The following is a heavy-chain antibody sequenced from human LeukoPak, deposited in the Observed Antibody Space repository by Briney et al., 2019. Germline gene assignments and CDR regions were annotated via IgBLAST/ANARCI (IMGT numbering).Heavy chain of an antibody. CDR1: GGSNSSDNYY. Sequence: SETLSLTCTVSGGSNSSDNYYWGWIRQPPGKGLEWIGSMYYRGSTYYNPSLKSRVTISVDTSQNQFSLKLSSVTAADTAVYYCARDTAITTYFDVWGRGTLVTVSS. V-gene: IGHV4-39*07. D-gene: IGHD3-16*01. CDR3: ARDTAITTYFDV. CDR2: MYYRGST. J-gene: IGHJ2*01.